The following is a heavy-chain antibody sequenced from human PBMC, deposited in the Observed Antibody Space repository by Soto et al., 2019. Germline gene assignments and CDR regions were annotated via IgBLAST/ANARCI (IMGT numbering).Heavy chain of an antibody. CDR2: ISGSGGST. CDR1: GFTFSSYA. Sequence: GGSLRLSCAASGFTFSSYAMSWVRQAPGKGLEWVSAISGSGGSTYYADSVKGRFTISRDNSKNTLYLQMNSLRAEDTAVYYCAVAYYDSSGLDYWGQGTLVTVSS. J-gene: IGHJ4*02. D-gene: IGHD3-22*01. CDR3: AVAYYDSSGLDY. V-gene: IGHV3-23*01.